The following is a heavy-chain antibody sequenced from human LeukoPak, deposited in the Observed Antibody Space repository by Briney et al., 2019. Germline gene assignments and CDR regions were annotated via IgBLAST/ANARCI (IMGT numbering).Heavy chain of an antibody. CDR2: INPNSGGT. CDR3: AKSRIVGAHCLDY. V-gene: IGHV1-2*02. J-gene: IGHJ4*02. Sequence: VASLKVSCKASGYTFTGYYMHWVRQAPGQGLEWMGWINPNSGGTNYAQKFQGRVTMTRDTSISTAYMELSRLRSDDTAVYYCAKSRIVGAHCLDYWGQGTLVTVSS. D-gene: IGHD1-26*01. CDR1: GYTFTGYY.